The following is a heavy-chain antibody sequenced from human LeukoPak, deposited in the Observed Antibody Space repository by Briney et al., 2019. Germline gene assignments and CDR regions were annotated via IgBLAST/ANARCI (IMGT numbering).Heavy chain of an antibody. CDR1: GGSISRSDYY. J-gene: IGHJ5*02. V-gene: IGHV4-39*07. CDR3: ARGPYGGNFGA. CDR2: INHSGST. D-gene: IGHD4-23*01. Sequence: SETLSLTCSVSGGSISRSDYYWSWIRQPPGKGLEWIGEINHSGSTNYNPSLKSRVTISVDTSKNQFSLKLSSVTAADTAVYYCARGPYGGNFGAWGQGTLVTVSS.